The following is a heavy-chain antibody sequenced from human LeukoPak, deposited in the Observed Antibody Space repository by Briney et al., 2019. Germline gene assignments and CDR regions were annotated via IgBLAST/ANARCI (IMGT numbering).Heavy chain of an antibody. J-gene: IGHJ4*02. D-gene: IGHD3-10*01. CDR3: ARTSPIYYGAGSYGN. CDR1: GGSISISSYY. CDR2: IDYSGST. Sequence: PSETLSLTCTVSGGSISISSYYWGWIRQPPGKGLERIGSIDYSGSTNYNPSLKSRVTISVDTSKNHFSLKLSSVTAADTALYYCARTSPIYYGAGSYGNWGQGALVTVSS. V-gene: IGHV4-39*01.